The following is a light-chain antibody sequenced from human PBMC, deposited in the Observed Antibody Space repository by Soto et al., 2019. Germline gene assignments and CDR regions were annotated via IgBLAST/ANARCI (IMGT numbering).Light chain of an antibody. CDR1: SSDVGDYNY. CDR3: CSYAGSPYV. J-gene: IGLJ1*01. CDR2: DVS. Sequence: QSVLTQPRSVSGSPRQSVAISCTGTSSDVGDYNYVSWYQQHPGKAPKVMIYDVSKRPSGVPDRFSGSKSGNTASLTISGLQAEDEADYYCCSYAGSPYVFGTGTKVTVL. V-gene: IGLV2-11*01.